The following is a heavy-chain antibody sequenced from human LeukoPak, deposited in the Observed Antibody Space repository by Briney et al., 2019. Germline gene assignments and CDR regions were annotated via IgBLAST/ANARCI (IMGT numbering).Heavy chain of an antibody. J-gene: IGHJ3*02. CDR1: GFIFDDYA. CDR2: ISWNSNTI. Sequence: GGSLRLSCAASGFIFDDYAMHWVREAPGKGLEWVSGISWNSNTIGYADSVKGRFTISRDNAKNSLYLQMNSLRAEDTAVYYCAREGTMVRGVRGDAFDIWGQGTMVTVSS. D-gene: IGHD3-10*01. CDR3: AREGTMVRGVRGDAFDI. V-gene: IGHV3-9*01.